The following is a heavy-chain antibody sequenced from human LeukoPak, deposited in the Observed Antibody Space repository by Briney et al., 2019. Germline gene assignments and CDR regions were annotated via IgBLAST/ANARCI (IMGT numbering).Heavy chain of an antibody. D-gene: IGHD2-2*03. CDR3: ARHSRLDKSSLSWADY. Sequence: SETLSLTCAVYGGSFSGYYWSWIRQPPGKGLEWIGEINHSGRTNYNPSLKSRVTISVDSSKNQFSLRLSFVTAADTAVYYCARHSRLDKSSLSWADYWGQGTLVTVSS. V-gene: IGHV4-34*01. CDR2: INHSGRT. J-gene: IGHJ4*02. CDR1: GGSFSGYY.